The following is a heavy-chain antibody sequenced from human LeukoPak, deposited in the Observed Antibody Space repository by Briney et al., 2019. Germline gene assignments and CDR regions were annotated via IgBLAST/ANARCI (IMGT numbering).Heavy chain of an antibody. CDR1: GFTFSSYS. V-gene: IGHV3-21*04. J-gene: IGHJ5*02. CDR3: AKTRRQWLVLKLACWFDP. CDR2: ISSSSSYI. Sequence: GGSLRLSCAASGFTFSSYSMNWVRQAPGKGLEWVSSISSSSSYIFYADSVKGRFTISRDNSKNTLYLQMNSLRAEDAAVYFCAKTRRQWLVLKLACWFDPWGQGTLVTVSS. D-gene: IGHD6-19*01.